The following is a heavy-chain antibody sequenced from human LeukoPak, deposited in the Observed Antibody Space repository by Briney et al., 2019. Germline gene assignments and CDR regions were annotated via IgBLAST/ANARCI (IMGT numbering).Heavy chain of an antibody. CDR1: GYSFTSYW. V-gene: IGHV5-51*01. Sequence: GASLKISCKGSGYSFTSYWIGWVRQMPGKGLEWMGIIYPGDSDTRYSPSFQGQVTISADKSISTAYLQWSSLKASDTAMYYCARVGYDFWSSQYNWFDPWGQGTLVTVSS. CDR3: ARVGYDFWSSQYNWFDP. CDR2: IYPGDSDT. J-gene: IGHJ5*02. D-gene: IGHD3-3*01.